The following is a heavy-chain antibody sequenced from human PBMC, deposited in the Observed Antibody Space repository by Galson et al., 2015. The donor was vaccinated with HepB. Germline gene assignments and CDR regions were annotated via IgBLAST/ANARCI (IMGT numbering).Heavy chain of an antibody. D-gene: IGHD2-2*01. CDR1: GYTFTSYY. V-gene: IGHV1-46*01. Sequence: QSGAEVKKPGASVKVSCKASGYTFTSYYMHWVRQAPGQGLEWMGIINPSGGSTSYAQKFQGRVTMTRDTSTSTVYMELSSLRSEDTAVYYCARDWYCSSTSCYSDPYYYYGMDVWGQGTTVTVSS. J-gene: IGHJ6*02. CDR2: INPSGGST. CDR3: ARDWYCSSTSCYSDPYYYYGMDV.